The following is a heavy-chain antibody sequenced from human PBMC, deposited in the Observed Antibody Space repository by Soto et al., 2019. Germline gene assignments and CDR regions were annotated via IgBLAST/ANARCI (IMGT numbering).Heavy chain of an antibody. J-gene: IGHJ4*02. D-gene: IGHD3-3*02. Sequence: QITLKESGPTLVKPTQTLTLTCTFSGFSLSTSGVGVGWIRQPPGKALEWLALIYWNDDKRYSPSLKSRLTITQDTSKNQVVLTLTNMAPVDTAPYYCAHRQGPILAGVLRYWGQGTLVTVSS. CDR2: IYWNDDK. CDR3: AHRQGPILAGVLRY. V-gene: IGHV2-5*01. CDR1: GFSLSTSGVG.